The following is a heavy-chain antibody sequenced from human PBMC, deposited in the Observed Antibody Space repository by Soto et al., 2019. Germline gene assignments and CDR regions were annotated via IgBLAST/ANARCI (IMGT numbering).Heavy chain of an antibody. Sequence: SETLSLTCAVSGYSLSSASYWGWIRQPPGKGPEWIASIYHGGTTFYNPSLKSRVTISVDTSKNHYSLKLRSVTAADTAVYYCARVHVMVVAGSTFDYWGPGTLVTVSS. CDR3: ARVHVMVVAGSTFDY. V-gene: IGHV4-38-2*01. CDR2: IYHGGTT. CDR1: GYSLSSASY. D-gene: IGHD6-19*01. J-gene: IGHJ4*01.